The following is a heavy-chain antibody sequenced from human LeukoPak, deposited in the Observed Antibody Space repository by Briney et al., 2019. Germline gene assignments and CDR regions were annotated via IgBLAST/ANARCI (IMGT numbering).Heavy chain of an antibody. V-gene: IGHV3-21*01. CDR3: ARDLLITIFGVAPFDY. J-gene: IGHJ4*02. Sequence: GGSLRLSCAASGFTFSSYSMNWVRQAPGKGLEWVSSISSSSSYIYYADSVKGRFTISRDNAKNSLYLQMNSLRAEDTAVYYCARDLLITIFGVAPFDYWGQGTLVTVSS. D-gene: IGHD3-3*01. CDR2: ISSSSSYI. CDR1: GFTFSSYS.